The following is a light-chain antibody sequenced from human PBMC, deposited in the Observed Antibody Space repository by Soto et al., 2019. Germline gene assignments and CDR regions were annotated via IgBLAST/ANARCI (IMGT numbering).Light chain of an antibody. CDR1: QSVSNSY. Sequence: EIVLTQSPGTLSLSPGERATLSCRASQSVSNSYLAWYQQKPGQAPRLLIYGAFLRATGIPDRFSGSGSGTGFTLTISRLEPEDFAVYYCQQYDSSPRTFGQGTKVEIK. J-gene: IGKJ1*01. V-gene: IGKV3-20*01. CDR3: QQYDSSPRT. CDR2: GAF.